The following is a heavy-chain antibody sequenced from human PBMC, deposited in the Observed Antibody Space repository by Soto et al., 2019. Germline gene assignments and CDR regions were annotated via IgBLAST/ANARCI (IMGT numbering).Heavy chain of an antibody. CDR3: ARADYEILTGSYAMDV. Sequence: SETLSLTCTVSDDFISSYYWNWIRQPAGKGLEWIGRVSTNGATNYNPSLESRVTMSVDTSKNQFSLKLTSVTAADTAVYFCARADYEILTGSYAMDVWGQGTTVTDS. D-gene: IGHD3-9*01. J-gene: IGHJ6*02. CDR2: VSTNGAT. V-gene: IGHV4-4*07. CDR1: DDFISSYY.